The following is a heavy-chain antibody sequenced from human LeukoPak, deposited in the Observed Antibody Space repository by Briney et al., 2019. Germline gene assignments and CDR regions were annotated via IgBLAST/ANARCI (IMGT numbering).Heavy chain of an antibody. J-gene: IGHJ5*02. CDR3: ARMDYGSGIPGSEWFDP. D-gene: IGHD3-10*01. Sequence: QSGGSLRLSCAASGFTFSSYSMNWVRQAPGKGLEWVSYISSSSSTIYYADSVKGRFTISRDNAKNSLYLQMNSLRDEDTAVYYCARMDYGSGIPGSEWFDPWGQGTLVTVSS. CDR2: ISSSSSTI. V-gene: IGHV3-48*02. CDR1: GFTFSSYS.